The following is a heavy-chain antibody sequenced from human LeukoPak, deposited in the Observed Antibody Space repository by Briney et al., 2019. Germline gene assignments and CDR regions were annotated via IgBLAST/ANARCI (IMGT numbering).Heavy chain of an antibody. Sequence: PSETLSLTCTVSGGSISSYYWSWIRQPPGKGLEWIGYIYYSGSTNYNPSLKSRVTISVDTSKNQFSLKLSSVTAADTAVYYCARHSGSYYLHGYYYYGMDVWGQGTTVTVSS. CDR2: IYYSGST. CDR1: GGSISSYY. CDR3: ARHSGSYYLHGYYYYGMDV. D-gene: IGHD1-26*01. J-gene: IGHJ6*02. V-gene: IGHV4-59*08.